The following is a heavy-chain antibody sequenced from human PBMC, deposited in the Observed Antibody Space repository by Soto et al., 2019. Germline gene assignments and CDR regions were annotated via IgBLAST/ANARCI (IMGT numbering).Heavy chain of an antibody. D-gene: IGHD4-17*01. CDR1: GYTFTSYG. Sequence: QVQLVQSGAEVKKPGASVKVSCKASGYTFTSYGISWVRQAPGQGLEWMGWISAYNGNTNYAQKLQGRVTMTTDTSTSTASMELRSLRSDDTAVYYCARAMIDYGDDEDAFDIWGQGTMVTVSS. CDR3: ARAMIDYGDDEDAFDI. J-gene: IGHJ3*02. CDR2: ISAYNGNT. V-gene: IGHV1-18*01.